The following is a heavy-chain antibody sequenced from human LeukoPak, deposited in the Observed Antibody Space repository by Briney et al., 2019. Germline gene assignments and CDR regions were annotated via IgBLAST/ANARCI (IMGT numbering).Heavy chain of an antibody. Sequence: ASVKVSCKASGYSFTSHYMHWVRQAPGQGLEWLGLINPSGSSTLYAQKFQGRVTMTRDMSTTTDYMELSSLRSEDTAVYYCARGGATHAFDIWGQGTMVTVSS. CDR1: GYSFTSHY. D-gene: IGHD1-26*01. CDR3: ARGGATHAFDI. J-gene: IGHJ3*02. CDR2: INPSGSST. V-gene: IGHV1-46*01.